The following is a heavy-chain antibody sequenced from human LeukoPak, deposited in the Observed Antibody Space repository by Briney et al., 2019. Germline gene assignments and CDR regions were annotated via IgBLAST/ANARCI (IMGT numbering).Heavy chain of an antibody. CDR1: GGSISSYY. V-gene: IGHV4-59*01. J-gene: IGHJ4*02. CDR3: ARENRGHGDHFDY. CDR2: IYYSGST. Sequence: SETLSLTCPVSGGSISSYYWSWIRQPPGKGLEWIGYIYYSGSTNYNPSLKSRVTISVDTSKNQFSLKLSSVTAADTAVYYCARENRGHGDHFDYWGQGTLVTASS. D-gene: IGHD4-17*01.